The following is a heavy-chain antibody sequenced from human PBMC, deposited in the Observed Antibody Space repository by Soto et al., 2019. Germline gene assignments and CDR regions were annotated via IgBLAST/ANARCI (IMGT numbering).Heavy chain of an antibody. Sequence: DVQLVESGGGLVQPGASLRLSCAASGVTVGNNYMAWVRQAPGKGPEWVAVMYSGGSAEYAGSVRGRFTISRDNSKNMVYLQMNSLRAEDTAVYYCARNRPETSCGYWGQGTLVTVSS. CDR1: GVTVGNNY. V-gene: IGHV3-66*01. CDR2: MYSGGSA. J-gene: IGHJ4*02. CDR3: ARNRPETSCGY.